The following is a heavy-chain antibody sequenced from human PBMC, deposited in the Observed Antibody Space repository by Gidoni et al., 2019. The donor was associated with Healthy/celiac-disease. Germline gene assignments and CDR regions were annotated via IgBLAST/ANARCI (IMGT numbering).Heavy chain of an antibody. CDR1: GYPFTSYY. CDR2: INPSGGST. V-gene: IGHV1-46*03. CDR3: ARIEQQLVRDYYYYGMDV. Sequence: QVQLVQSGAEVTKPGASVTVSCKASGYPFTSYYMHWVRQAPGQGLEWMGIINPSGGSTSYAQKFQGRVTMTRDTSTSTVYMELSSLRSEDTAVYYCARIEQQLVRDYYYYGMDVWGQGTTVTVSS. D-gene: IGHD6-13*01. J-gene: IGHJ6*02.